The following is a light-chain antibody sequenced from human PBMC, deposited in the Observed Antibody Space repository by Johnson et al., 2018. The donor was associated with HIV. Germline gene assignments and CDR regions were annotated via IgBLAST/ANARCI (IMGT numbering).Light chain of an antibody. CDR2: VNN. J-gene: IGLJ1*01. CDR3: GTWDSGLSAHYV. Sequence: QSVLTQPPSVSAAPGQKVTISCSGSSSNIGNNYVSWYQQLPGTAPKLLIYVNNKRPSGIADRFSDTKSGTSATLGITGLQTGDEADYYCGTWDSGLSAHYVFGTGTKVTVL. V-gene: IGLV1-51*01. CDR1: SSNIGNNY.